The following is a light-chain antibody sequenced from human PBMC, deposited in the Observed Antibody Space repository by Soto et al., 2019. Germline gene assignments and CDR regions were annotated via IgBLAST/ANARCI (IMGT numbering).Light chain of an antibody. V-gene: IGKV3-20*01. Sequence: ESVLPSSPGTLSFAPFEIYPILGLSSQSVSISYLAWSQQKPGQAPRLLIYGASSRATGIPDRFSGSGSGTNFTLRISRVETDDFGIYYCMKALQVPINCGKGQRRAIK. CDR2: GAS. CDR3: MKALQVPIN. J-gene: IGKJ5*01. CDR1: QSVSISY.